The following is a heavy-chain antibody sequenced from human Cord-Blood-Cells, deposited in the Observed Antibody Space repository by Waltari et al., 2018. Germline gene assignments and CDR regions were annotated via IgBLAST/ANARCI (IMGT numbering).Heavy chain of an antibody. Sequence: QVQLQQWGAGLLKPSETLSLTCAVYGGSFSGYYWSWIRQPPGKGLEWIGEINHSGRTNYNPSLKSRVTISVDTSKNQFSLKLSSVTAADTAVYYCARGLDSNYPYYYYYMDVWGKGTTVTVSS. CDR3: ARGLDSNYPYYYYYMDV. D-gene: IGHD4-4*01. V-gene: IGHV4-34*01. CDR1: GGSFSGYY. CDR2: INHSGRT. J-gene: IGHJ6*03.